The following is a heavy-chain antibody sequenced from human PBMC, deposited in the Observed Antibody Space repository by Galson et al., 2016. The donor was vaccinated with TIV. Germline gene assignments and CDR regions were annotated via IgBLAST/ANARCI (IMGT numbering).Heavy chain of an antibody. CDR2: IYDTER. Sequence: LSLTCTVSDFSISSGYFWGWIRQPPGKGLEWIGSIYDTERTITYYNPSLKSRVAMSVDTSKNQFSLKVTSVTAADTTLYYCAGMSRVTAPDSEYYFDYCGQGTLVIVSS. D-gene: IGHD6-13*01. CDR1: DFSISSGYF. J-gene: IGHJ4*02. V-gene: IGHV4-38-2*02. CDR3: AGMSRVTAPDSEYYFDY.